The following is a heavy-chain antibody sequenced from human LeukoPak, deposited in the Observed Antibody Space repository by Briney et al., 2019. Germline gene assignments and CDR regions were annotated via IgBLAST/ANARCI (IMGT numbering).Heavy chain of an antibody. CDR2: INPNSGGT. CDR1: GYTFTGYY. J-gene: IGHJ6*03. D-gene: IGHD3-3*01. V-gene: IGHV1-2*02. CDR3: ARSFLELPPANYMDV. Sequence: ASVKVSCKASGYTFTGYYMHWVRQAPGQGLEWMGWINPNSGGTNYAQKFQGRVTMTRDTSISTAYMELSRLRSDDTAVYYCARSFLELPPANYMDVWGKGTTVTVSS.